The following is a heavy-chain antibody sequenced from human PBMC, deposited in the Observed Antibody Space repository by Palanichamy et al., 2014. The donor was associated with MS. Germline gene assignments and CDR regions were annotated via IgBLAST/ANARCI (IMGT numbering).Heavy chain of an antibody. Sequence: EYMGEIIQSGNTNYNPSLKSRVTISVDTSKNQFSLRLSSVTAADTAVYYCARGRGNYYYYGMDVWGQGTTVTVSS. CDR3: ARGRGNYYYYGMDV. J-gene: IGHJ6*02. D-gene: IGHD3-10*01. CDR2: IIQSGNT. V-gene: IGHV4-34*01.